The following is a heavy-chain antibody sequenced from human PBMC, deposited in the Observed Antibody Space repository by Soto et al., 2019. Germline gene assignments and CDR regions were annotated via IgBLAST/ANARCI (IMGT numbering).Heavy chain of an antibody. J-gene: IGHJ4*02. D-gene: IGHD2-15*01. V-gene: IGHV4-39*01. CDR1: GDSVSTTNYY. CDR3: ASRKREEICSAGNCYFSY. CDR2: VFYSGSS. Sequence: QLQLQESGPGLLKPSETLSLTCTVSGDSVSTTNYYWRGIRQSPGKGLEWIGSVFYSGSSYSNPSLMSRVAISVDASRNQCSLRVLSVTAADTAVYYCASRKREEICSAGNCYFSYWGQVSLVTVSS.